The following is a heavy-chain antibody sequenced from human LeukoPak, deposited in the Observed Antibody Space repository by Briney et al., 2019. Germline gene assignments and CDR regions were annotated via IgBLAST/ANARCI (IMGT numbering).Heavy chain of an antibody. CDR2: IYYSGST. Sequence: SETLSLTCTVSGGSISSSSYYWGWIRQPPGKGLEWIGSIYYSGSTYYNPSLKSRVTISVDTSKNQFSLKLSSVTAADTAVYYCARQKEDYDILTGYYGFDYWGQGTLVTVSP. CDR1: GGSISSSSYY. J-gene: IGHJ4*02. D-gene: IGHD3-9*01. V-gene: IGHV4-39*01. CDR3: ARQKEDYDILTGYYGFDY.